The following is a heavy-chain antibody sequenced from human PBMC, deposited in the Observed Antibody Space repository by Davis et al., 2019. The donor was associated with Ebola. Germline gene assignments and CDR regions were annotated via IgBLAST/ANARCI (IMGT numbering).Heavy chain of an antibody. D-gene: IGHD3-10*01. Sequence: AASVKVSCKASGGTFSSYTINWVRQAPGQGPEWMGWIIRGFGAVKYAPNFQGRVTITADTSTGTVYMDLSNLKSEDTAVYYCAGGSAMVPHYFHSWGQGTLVTVSS. CDR1: GGTFSSYT. CDR3: AGGSAMVPHYFHS. V-gene: IGHV1-69*06. J-gene: IGHJ4*02. CDR2: IIRGFGAV.